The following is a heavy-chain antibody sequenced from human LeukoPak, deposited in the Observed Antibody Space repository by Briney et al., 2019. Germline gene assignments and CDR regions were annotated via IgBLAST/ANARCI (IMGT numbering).Heavy chain of an antibody. Sequence: ETLSLTCAVYDGSFSGYYWSWIRQPPGKGLEWVSAISGSGGSTYYADSVKGRFTISRDNSKNTLYLQMNSLRAEDTAVYYCAKDERYYDFWSGYFHYWGQGTLVTVSS. CDR3: AKDERYYDFWSGYFHY. J-gene: IGHJ4*02. CDR2: ISGSGGST. V-gene: IGHV3-23*01. D-gene: IGHD3-3*01. CDR1: DGSFSGYY.